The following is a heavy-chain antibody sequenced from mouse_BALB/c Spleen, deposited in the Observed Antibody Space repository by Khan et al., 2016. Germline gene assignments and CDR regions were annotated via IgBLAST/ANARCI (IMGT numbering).Heavy chain of an antibody. J-gene: IGHJ3*01. V-gene: IGHV9-2-1*01. CDR2: INTETGEP. Sequence: QVQLVQSGPELKKPGETVKISCKASGYTFTDYSMHWVKQAPGKGLKWMGWINTETGEPTYADDCKGRFAFSLETSASTAYLQINNLKNEDTATYFCARWDDYDEGFAYWGQGTLVTVSA. D-gene: IGHD2-4*01. CDR3: ARWDDYDEGFAY. CDR1: GYTFTDYS.